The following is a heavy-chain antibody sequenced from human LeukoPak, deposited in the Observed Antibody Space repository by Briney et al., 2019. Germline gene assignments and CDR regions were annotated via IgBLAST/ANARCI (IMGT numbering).Heavy chain of an antibody. Sequence: GGSLRLSCAVSGFTFSRYWMTWVRQAPGKGLEWVSAISGSGGSTYYADSVKGRFTISRDNAKNTLYLQMSSLRAEDTAVYYCARVLTGSWDWFDPWGQGTLVTVSS. CDR2: ISGSGGST. CDR1: GFTFSRYW. CDR3: ARVLTGSWDWFDP. J-gene: IGHJ5*02. D-gene: IGHD2-8*02. V-gene: IGHV3-23*01.